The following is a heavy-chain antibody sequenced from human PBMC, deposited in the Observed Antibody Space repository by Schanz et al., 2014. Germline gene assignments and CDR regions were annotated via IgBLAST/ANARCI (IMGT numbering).Heavy chain of an antibody. CDR3: ARGRTFDY. CDR2: MNPNSGNP. Sequence: QVQLVQSGAEVKKPGSPVKVSCKSSGGTFTSYDFTWVRQAPGQGLEWLGWMNPNSGNPGFAQKFRGRVTMTRNTSMSTAYIELHILTSEDTAVYYCARGRTFDYWGQGTLVTVTS. CDR1: GGTFTSYD. V-gene: IGHV1-8*01. J-gene: IGHJ4*02.